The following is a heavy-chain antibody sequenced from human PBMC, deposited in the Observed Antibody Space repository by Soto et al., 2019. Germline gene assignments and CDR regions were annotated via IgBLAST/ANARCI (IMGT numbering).Heavy chain of an antibody. CDR3: ARHRRYSGYDYFGIDY. Sequence: SETLSLTCTVSGGSISSYYWSWIRQPPGKGLEWIGYIYYSGSTNYNPSLKSRVTISVDTSKNQFSLKLSSVTAADTAVYYCARHRRYSGYDYFGIDYWGQGTLVTVSS. J-gene: IGHJ4*02. D-gene: IGHD5-12*01. CDR2: IYYSGST. CDR1: GGSISSYY. V-gene: IGHV4-59*08.